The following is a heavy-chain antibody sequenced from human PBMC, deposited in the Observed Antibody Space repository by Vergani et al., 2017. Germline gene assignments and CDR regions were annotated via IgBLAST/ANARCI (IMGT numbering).Heavy chain of an antibody. CDR3: ARHRGSGGFFPSSYFYGMDV. V-gene: IGHV4-38-2*01. J-gene: IGHJ6*02. Sequence: QVQLQESGPGLVKPSETLTLTCDVSDSSIMTNPYWGWFRQSPGKGLEWIGCIHHSGDTHYNSSLKSRVSISIVSSSKFSLSLTSVTAADTAIYCCARHRGSGGFFPSSYFYGMDVWGHGTTFTVSS. CDR1: DSSIMTNPY. CDR2: IHHSGDT. D-gene: IGHD3-10*01.